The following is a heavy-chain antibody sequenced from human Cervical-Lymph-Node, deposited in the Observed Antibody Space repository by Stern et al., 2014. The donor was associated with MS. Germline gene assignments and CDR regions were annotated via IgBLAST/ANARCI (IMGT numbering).Heavy chain of an antibody. CDR3: ARERPIYGGNYYTRAFDY. V-gene: IGHV1-18*01. CDR1: GYTLTSYG. J-gene: IGHJ4*02. D-gene: IGHD1-26*01. CDR2: ISAYNGNT. Sequence: MQLVESGAEVKKPGASVKVSCKTSGYTLTSYGISWVRQAPGQGLEWMGWISAYNGNTNYAQKLQGRVTVTTDTSTSTAYMELRSLRSDDTAVYYCARERPIYGGNYYTRAFDYWGQGTLVTVSS.